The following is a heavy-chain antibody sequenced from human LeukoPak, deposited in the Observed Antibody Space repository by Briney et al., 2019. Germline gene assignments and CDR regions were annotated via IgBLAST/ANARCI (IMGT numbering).Heavy chain of an antibody. CDR3: ARVRGSYSGHDAFDI. V-gene: IGHV4-4*02. Sequence: SETLSLTCAVSGGSISNSNWWNWVRQPPGKGLEWIGEIYHSGSTNYNPSLRSRVTISVDRSKNQFALKLTSVTAADTAVYYCARVRGSYSGHDAFDIWGQGTMVTVSS. D-gene: IGHD1-26*01. J-gene: IGHJ3*02. CDR2: IYHSGST. CDR1: GGSISNSNW.